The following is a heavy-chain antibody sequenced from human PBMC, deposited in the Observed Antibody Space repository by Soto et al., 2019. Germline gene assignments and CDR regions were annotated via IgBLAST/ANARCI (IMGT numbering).Heavy chain of an antibody. CDR3: AREGPAPYYYYGMDV. CDR2: ISGYNGNT. CDR1: GYSFTTYG. J-gene: IGHJ6*02. V-gene: IGHV1-18*01. Sequence: QVQLVQSRGEVKKPGASVKVSCKTSGYSFTTYGFSWVRQAPGQGLEWMGWISGYNGNTNYEQKFQGRVTMTTDTSTSTAYMELRSLRSDDTAVYYCAREGPAPYYYYGMDVWGQGSTVTVSS.